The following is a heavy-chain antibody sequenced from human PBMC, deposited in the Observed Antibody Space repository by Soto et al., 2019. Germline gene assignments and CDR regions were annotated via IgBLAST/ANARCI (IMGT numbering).Heavy chain of an antibody. Sequence: EVQLLESGGGLVQPGGSLRLSCAASGFTFSSYAMSWVRQAPGRGLEWVSAISGSGGSTYYADSVKGRFTISRDNSKNTLYLQMNSLRAEDTAVYYCAKMGIAARLPPHYFDYWGQGTLVTVSS. J-gene: IGHJ4*02. D-gene: IGHD6-6*01. CDR1: GFTFSSYA. CDR2: ISGSGGST. CDR3: AKMGIAARLPPHYFDY. V-gene: IGHV3-23*01.